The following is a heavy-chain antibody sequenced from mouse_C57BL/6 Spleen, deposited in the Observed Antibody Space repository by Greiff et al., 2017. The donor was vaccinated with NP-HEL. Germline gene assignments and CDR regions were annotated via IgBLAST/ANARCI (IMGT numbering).Heavy chain of an antibody. V-gene: IGHV1-22*01. CDR1: GYTFTDYN. CDR2: INPNNGGT. CDR3: ARERSRGYYFDY. Sequence: EVQLQQSGPELVKPGASVKMSCKASGYTFTDYNMHWVKQSHGKSLEWIGYINPNNGGTSYNQKFKGKATLTVNKSSSTAYMELRSLTSEDSAVYYCARERSRGYYFDYWGQGTTLTVSS. J-gene: IGHJ2*01.